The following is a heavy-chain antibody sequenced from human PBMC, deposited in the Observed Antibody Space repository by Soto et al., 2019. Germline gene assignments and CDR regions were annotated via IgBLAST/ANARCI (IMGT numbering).Heavy chain of an antibody. J-gene: IGHJ4*02. V-gene: IGHV3-21*01. Sequence: PGGSLRLSCAASGFTFSSYSMNWVRQAPGKGLEWVSSISSSSSYIYYADSVKGRFTISRDNAKNSLYLQMNSLRAEDTAVYYCARGLSSREIPPLDYWGQGTLVTVSS. CDR1: GFTFSSYS. CDR3: ARGLSSREIPPLDY. D-gene: IGHD6-13*01. CDR2: ISSSSSYI.